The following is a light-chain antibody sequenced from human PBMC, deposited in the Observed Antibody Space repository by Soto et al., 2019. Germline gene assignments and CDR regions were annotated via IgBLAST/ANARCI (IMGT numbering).Light chain of an antibody. Sequence: DIVMTQSPDCLAVCLGERATINCKSSQSLSYSSNNKNYLVWYQQKPGQPPRLLIYWASTRESGVPDRFSGSGSGTDFTLTISSLQAEDVAVYYCQQYYITPLTFGGGTKVDIK. CDR2: WAS. V-gene: IGKV4-1*01. J-gene: IGKJ4*01. CDR3: QQYYITPLT. CDR1: QSLSYSSNNKNY.